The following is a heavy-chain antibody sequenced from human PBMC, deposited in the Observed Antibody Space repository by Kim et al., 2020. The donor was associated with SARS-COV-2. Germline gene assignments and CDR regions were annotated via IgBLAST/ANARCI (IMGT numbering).Heavy chain of an antibody. CDR3: TRGVAVTNTNY. Sequence: TEYAASVKGRFTISRDDSKSIAYLQMNSLKTEDTAVYYCTRGVAVTNTNYWGQGTLVTVSS. J-gene: IGHJ4*02. V-gene: IGHV3-49*02. D-gene: IGHD2-21*02. CDR2: T.